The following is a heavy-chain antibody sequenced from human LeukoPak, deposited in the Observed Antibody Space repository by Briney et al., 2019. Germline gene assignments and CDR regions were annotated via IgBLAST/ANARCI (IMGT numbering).Heavy chain of an antibody. Sequence: GASVKVSCKASGYTFNDSDINWVRQATGQGLEWMGWMNPDSGDTGYAQKFQGRLTITRHMSSTTAYMELSRLRYDETAVYYWTRGWDYWGQGTRVTVSS. CDR1: GYTFNDSD. CDR3: TRGWDY. CDR2: MNPDSGDT. J-gene: IGHJ4*02. V-gene: IGHV1-8*03.